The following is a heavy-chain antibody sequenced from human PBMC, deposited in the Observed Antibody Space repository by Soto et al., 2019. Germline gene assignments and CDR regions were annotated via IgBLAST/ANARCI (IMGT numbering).Heavy chain of an antibody. CDR2: ISYDGSNK. CDR1: GFTFSNYG. CDR3: AKGDWFDP. Sequence: QVQLVESGGGVVQPGRSLRLSCAASGFTFSNYGMHWVRQAPGKGLEWVAVISYDGSNKYYADSVKGRFSISRDNSKNTLYLQMNSRRAEDTAVYYCAKGDWFDPWGQGTLVTVSS. V-gene: IGHV3-30*18. J-gene: IGHJ5*02.